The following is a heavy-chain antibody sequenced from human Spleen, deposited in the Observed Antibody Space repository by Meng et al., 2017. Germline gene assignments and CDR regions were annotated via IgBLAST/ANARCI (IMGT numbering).Heavy chain of an antibody. CDR3: VRGGYDNGGSRYMVFDY. J-gene: IGHJ4*02. CDR1: GDSISSGDYY. CDR2: IYYSGST. V-gene: IGHV4-30-4*01. Sequence: QVQLQESGPGLVKPSQTLSLTCTVSGDSISSGDYYWSWIRQPPGKGLEWIGYIYYSGSTYYNPSLKSRLTILLDTSKKQFSLRLTSVTAADTAVYYCVRGGYDNGGSRYMVFDYWGQGTLVTVSS. D-gene: IGHD4-23*01.